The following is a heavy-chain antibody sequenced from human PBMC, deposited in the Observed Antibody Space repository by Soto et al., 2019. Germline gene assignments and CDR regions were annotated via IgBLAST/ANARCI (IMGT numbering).Heavy chain of an antibody. CDR3: AGTTSHYWYYMDV. V-gene: IGHV6-1*01. Sequence: QVQLQESGPGLVKPSQTLSLTCVISGDSVSSNSAAWNWIRQSPSRGLEWLGRTYYRTRWYYDYAVSVRSRITVNPDTSKNQFSRQLTSVTPEDTAVYYCAGTTSHYWYYMDVWGKGTTVTVSS. D-gene: IGHD1-7*01. CDR1: GDSVSSNSAA. J-gene: IGHJ6*03. CDR2: TYYRTRWYY.